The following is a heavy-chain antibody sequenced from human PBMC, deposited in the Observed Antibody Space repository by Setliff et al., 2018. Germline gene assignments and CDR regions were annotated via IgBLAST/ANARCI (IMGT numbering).Heavy chain of an antibody. CDR2: INPSGGLT. J-gene: IGHJ3*02. D-gene: IGHD3-3*01. CDR3: ARDRFYNSWSGTSITASHDAFDI. Sequence: ASVKVSCKASGYIFTGYYIHWVRQAPGQGLEWMGIINPSGGLTRYAQKFQGRVTMTRDTSTSTVYMEVISLRSEDTAVYFCARDRFYNSWSGTSITASHDAFDIWGQGTMVTVSS. V-gene: IGHV1-46*03. CDR1: GYIFTGYY.